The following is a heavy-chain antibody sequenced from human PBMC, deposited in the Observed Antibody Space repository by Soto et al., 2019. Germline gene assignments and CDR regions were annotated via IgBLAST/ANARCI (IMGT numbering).Heavy chain of an antibody. J-gene: IGHJ4*02. CDR2: VYNSGST. CDR3: ARYSSEAVAGYTLDN. CDR1: GGSISSNY. D-gene: IGHD6-13*01. Sequence: SETLSLTCTVSGGSISSNYWTWIRQPPGKGLEWIGYVYNSGSTNYNPSLKSRVTISEDTSKSQFSLKVNSMTAADTAVYYCARYSSEAVAGYTLDNWGQGILVTVSS. V-gene: IGHV4-59*01.